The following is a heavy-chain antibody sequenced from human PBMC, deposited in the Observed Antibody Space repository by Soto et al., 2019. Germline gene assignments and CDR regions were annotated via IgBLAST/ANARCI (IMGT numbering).Heavy chain of an antibody. Sequence: ASVKVSCKASGYTFTSYGISWVRQAPGQGLEWMGWISAYNGNTNYAQKLQGRVTMTTDTSTSTAYMELSSLRSEDTAVYYCARGGQTYDSSGYYQNFDYWGQGTLVTVSS. CDR1: GYTFTSYG. J-gene: IGHJ4*02. V-gene: IGHV1-18*01. CDR3: ARGGQTYDSSGYYQNFDY. D-gene: IGHD3-22*01. CDR2: ISAYNGNT.